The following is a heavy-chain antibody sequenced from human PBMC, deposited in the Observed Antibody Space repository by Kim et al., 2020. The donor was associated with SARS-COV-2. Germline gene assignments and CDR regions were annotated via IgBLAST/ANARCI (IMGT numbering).Heavy chain of an antibody. J-gene: IGHJ6*02. V-gene: IGHV4-34*01. CDR3: ARGHFDRLNYGMDV. D-gene: IGHD3-9*01. Sequence: SETLSLTCAVYGGSFSGYYWSWIRQPPGKGLEWIGEINHSGSTNYNPSLKSRVTISVDTSKNQFSLKLSSVTAADTAVYYCARGHFDRLNYGMDVWGQGTTVTVSS. CDR1: GGSFSGYY. CDR2: INHSGST.